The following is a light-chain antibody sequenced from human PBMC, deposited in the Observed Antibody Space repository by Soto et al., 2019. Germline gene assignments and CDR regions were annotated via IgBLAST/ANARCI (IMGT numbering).Light chain of an antibody. CDR2: GAS. CDR3: QQYNSYSRT. CDR1: QRISTN. V-gene: IGKV3-20*01. Sequence: EIVLTQSPATLSVSAGESATLSCRASQRISTNLAWYQHKRGQAPRLLIYGASSRATGIPDRFSGSGSGTDFTLTISRLEPEDFATYYCQQYNSYSRTFGQGTKVDIK. J-gene: IGKJ1*01.